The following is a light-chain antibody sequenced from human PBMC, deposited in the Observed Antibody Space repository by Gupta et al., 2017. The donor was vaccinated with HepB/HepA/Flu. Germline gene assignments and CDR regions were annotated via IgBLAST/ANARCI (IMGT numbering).Light chain of an antibody. CDR2: DAS. V-gene: IGKV1-33*01. J-gene: IGKJ4*01. CDR1: QVIDNY. CDR3: QQFHNLPLT. Sequence: DIQMTQSPSSLSAFVGDRVTITCQASQVIDNYLNWYHQKPGKAPKLLLYDASKLQKGVPSRFSGSGSGTDFSRTISRLQPEDIGTYYCQQFHNLPLTFGGGTKVEI.